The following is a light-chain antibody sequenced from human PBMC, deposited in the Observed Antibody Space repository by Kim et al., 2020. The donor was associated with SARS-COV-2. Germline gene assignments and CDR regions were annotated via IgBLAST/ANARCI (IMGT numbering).Light chain of an antibody. J-gene: IGKJ2*01. V-gene: IGKV3-20*01. CDR3: QQYGGSPFT. Sequence: EIVLTQSPGTLSLSPGERATLSCRASQSVRNNYLAWYQQKPGQAPRLLIYGATNRPAGIPDRFIGSGSGTDFTLTISRLEPGDFAFFFCQQYGGSPFTFGQGTQLEI. CDR1: QSVRNNY. CDR2: GAT.